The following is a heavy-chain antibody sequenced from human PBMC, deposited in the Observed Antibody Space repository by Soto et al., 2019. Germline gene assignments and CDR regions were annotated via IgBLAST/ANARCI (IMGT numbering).Heavy chain of an antibody. V-gene: IGHV4-31*03. CDR2: IYYSGST. J-gene: IGHJ4*02. CDR3: ARARGYYGSGRFDY. D-gene: IGHD3-10*01. Sequence: SYTLPLTSTVSGGSMSSGGYYWSVILRHPWKGLEWIGYIYYSGSTYYNPSLKSRVTISVDTSKNQFSLKLSSVTAADTAVYYCARARGYYGSGRFDYWGQGTLVTVSS. CDR1: GGSMSSGGYY.